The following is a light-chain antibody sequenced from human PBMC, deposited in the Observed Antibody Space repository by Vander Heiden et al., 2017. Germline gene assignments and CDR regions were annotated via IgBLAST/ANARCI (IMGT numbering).Light chain of an antibody. J-gene: IGLJ1*01. CDR2: RND. V-gene: IGLV1-47*01. Sequence: QSVLTQPPSASGTPGQRVTISCSGSSSNIGTYYVYWYQQLPGTAPKLLIYRNDQRPSGVPDRFSGSKSGASASLAISGLRSEDEADYYCAGWDDSLSDYVFGPGTTVTVL. CDR3: AGWDDSLSDYV. CDR1: SSNIGTYY.